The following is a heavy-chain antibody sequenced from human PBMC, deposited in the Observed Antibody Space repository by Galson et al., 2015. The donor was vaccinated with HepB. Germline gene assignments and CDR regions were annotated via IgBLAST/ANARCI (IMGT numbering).Heavy chain of an antibody. Sequence: SVKVSCKVSGYTLTDLSMHWVRQAPGKGLEWMGGFDPEDGETIYAQKFQGRVTMTEDTSTDTAYMELSSLRSEDTAVYYCATSLAAATPPPNGYYYYYGMDVWGQGTTVTVSS. V-gene: IGHV1-24*01. J-gene: IGHJ6*02. D-gene: IGHD2-8*01. CDR3: ATSLAAATPPPNGYYYYYGMDV. CDR1: GYTLTDLS. CDR2: FDPEDGET.